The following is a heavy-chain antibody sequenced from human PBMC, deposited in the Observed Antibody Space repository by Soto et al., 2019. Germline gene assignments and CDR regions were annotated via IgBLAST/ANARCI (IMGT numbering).Heavy chain of an antibody. Sequence: PSETLSLACTVTGGAISGYDGTWIRQSDGEGLEWIGRIYSSGSTNYNPSLKSRVTISLDTSMNYFSLRLSSVNAADTAVYYCARGQRFSDWFDPWGQGTLVTVSS. CDR2: IYSSGST. V-gene: IGHV4-4*07. CDR3: ARGQRFSDWFDP. D-gene: IGHD3-3*01. CDR1: GGAISGYD. J-gene: IGHJ5*02.